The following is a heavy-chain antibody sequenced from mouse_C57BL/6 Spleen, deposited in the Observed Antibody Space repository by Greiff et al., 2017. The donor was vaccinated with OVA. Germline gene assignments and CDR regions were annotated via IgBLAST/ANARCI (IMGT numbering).Heavy chain of an antibody. V-gene: IGHV3-6*01. CDR2: ISYDGSN. Sequence: VQLKESGPGLVKPSQSLSLTCSVTGYSITSGYYWNWIRQFPGNKLEWMGYISYDGSNNYNPSLKNRISITRDTSKNQFFLKLNSVTTEDTATYYCAKGVDFDYWGQGTTLTVPS. D-gene: IGHD1-1*02. J-gene: IGHJ2*01. CDR1: GYSITSGYY. CDR3: AKGVDFDY.